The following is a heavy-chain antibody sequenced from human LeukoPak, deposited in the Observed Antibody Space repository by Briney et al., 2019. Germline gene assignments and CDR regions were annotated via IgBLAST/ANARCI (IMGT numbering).Heavy chain of an antibody. CDR1: GYTFTSYD. CDR3: ARGPSITIFGVVIIGAYDYYMDV. J-gene: IGHJ6*03. CDR2: MNPNSGNI. Sequence: GASVKVSCKASGYTFTSYDINWVRQATGQGLEWMGWMNPNSGNIGYAQKFQGRVTMTRNTSISTAYMELSSLRSEDTAVYYCARGPSITIFGVVIIGAYDYYMDVWGKGTTVTVSS. D-gene: IGHD3-3*01. V-gene: IGHV1-8*01.